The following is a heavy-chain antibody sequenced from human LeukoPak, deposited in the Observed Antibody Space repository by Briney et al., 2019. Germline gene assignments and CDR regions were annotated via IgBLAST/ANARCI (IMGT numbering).Heavy chain of an antibody. J-gene: IGHJ6*03. CDR2: IIPIFGTA. CDR1: GGTFSSYA. Sequence: ASVKVSCXASGGTFSSYAISWVRQAPGQGLEWMGRIIPIFGTANYAQKFQGRVTITTDESTSTAYMELSSLRSEDTAVYYCARHVLGDDSSGYSYYYYMDVWGKGTTVTVSS. V-gene: IGHV1-69*05. D-gene: IGHD3-22*01. CDR3: ARHVLGDDSSGYSYYYYMDV.